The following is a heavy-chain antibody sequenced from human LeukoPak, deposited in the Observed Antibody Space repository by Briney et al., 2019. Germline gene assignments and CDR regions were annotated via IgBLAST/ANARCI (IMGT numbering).Heavy chain of an antibody. D-gene: IGHD6-6*01. CDR3: ARGRMSLYSSSSSVGMEV. Sequence: SETLSLTCAVYGGSFSGYYWSWIRRPPGKGLEWIGEINHSGSTNYNPSLKSRVTISVDTSKNQFSLKLSSVTAADTAVYYCARGRMSLYSSSSSVGMEVWGKGTTVTVSS. CDR1: GGSFSGYY. V-gene: IGHV4-34*01. CDR2: INHSGST. J-gene: IGHJ6*03.